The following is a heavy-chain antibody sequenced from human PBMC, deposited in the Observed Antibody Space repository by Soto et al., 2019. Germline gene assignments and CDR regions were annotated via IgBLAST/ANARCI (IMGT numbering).Heavy chain of an antibody. CDR1: GGTFSSYT. CDR2: IIPILGIA. D-gene: IGHD4-17*01. J-gene: IGHJ6*02. V-gene: IGHV1-69*08. Sequence: QVQLVQSGAEVKKPGSSVKVSCKASGGTFSSYTISWVRQAPGQGLEWMGRIIPILGIANYAQKFQGRVTITADKSTSTAYMELSSLRSEDTAVYYCARDGGCGDLYYYYGMDVWGQGTTVTVSS. CDR3: ARDGGCGDLYYYYGMDV.